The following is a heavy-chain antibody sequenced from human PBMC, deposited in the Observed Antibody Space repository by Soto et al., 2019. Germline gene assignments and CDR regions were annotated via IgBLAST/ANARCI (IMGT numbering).Heavy chain of an antibody. V-gene: IGHV4-59*12. CDR3: AREDGSGSYFDY. D-gene: IGHD3-10*01. CDR1: GGSISSYY. Sequence: SDTLSLTCTVSGGSISSYYWSWIRQPPGKGLEWIGYINYSGSTNYNPSLKSRVTISVDRSKNQFSLKLSSVTAADTAVYYCAREDGSGSYFDYWGQGTLVTV. CDR2: INYSGST. J-gene: IGHJ4*02.